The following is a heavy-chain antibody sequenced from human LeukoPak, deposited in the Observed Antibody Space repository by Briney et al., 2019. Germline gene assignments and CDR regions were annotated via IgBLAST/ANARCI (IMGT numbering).Heavy chain of an antibody. V-gene: IGHV1-8*01. D-gene: IGHD4-17*01. J-gene: IGHJ4*02. CDR3: ARINHDYGEGGDFDY. Sequence: ASVKVSCKASGYTFTSYDINWVRRATGQGLEWMGWMNPNSGNTGYAQKFQGRVTMTRNTSISTAYMELSSLRSEDTAVYYCARINHDYGEGGDFDYWGQGTLVTVSS. CDR1: GYTFTSYD. CDR2: MNPNSGNT.